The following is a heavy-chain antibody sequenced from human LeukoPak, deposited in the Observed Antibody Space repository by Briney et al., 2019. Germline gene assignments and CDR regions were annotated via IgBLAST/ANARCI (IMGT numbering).Heavy chain of an antibody. CDR3: AKLGDIVLMVYAFYFDY. CDR2: ISGSGGST. D-gene: IGHD2-8*01. V-gene: IGHV3-23*01. J-gene: IGHJ4*02. Sequence: HPGGSLRLSCAASGFTFSSYAMSWVRQAPGKGLEWVSAISGSGGSTYYADSVKGRFTISRDNFKNTLYLQMNSLRAEDTAVYYCAKLGDIVLMVYAFYFDYWGQGTLVTVSS. CDR1: GFTFSSYA.